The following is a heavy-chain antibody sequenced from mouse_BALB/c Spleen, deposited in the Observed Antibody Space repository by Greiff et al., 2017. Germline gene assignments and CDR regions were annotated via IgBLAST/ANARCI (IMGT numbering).Heavy chain of an antibody. D-gene: IGHD1-1*01. CDR3: ARNPNYYGSRNAMDY. CDR2: IWGGGST. Sequence: VKLVESGPGLVAPSQSLSITCTVSGFSLSRYSVHWVRQPQGKGLEWLGMIWGGGSTDYNSALKSRLSISKDNSKSQVFLKMNSLQTDDTAMYYCARNPNYYGSRNAMDYWGQGTSVTVSS. J-gene: IGHJ4*01. CDR1: GFSLSRYS. V-gene: IGHV2-6-4*01.